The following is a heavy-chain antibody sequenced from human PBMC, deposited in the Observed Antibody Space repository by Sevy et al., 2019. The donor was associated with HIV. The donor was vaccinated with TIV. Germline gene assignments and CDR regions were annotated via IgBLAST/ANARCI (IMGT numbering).Heavy chain of an antibody. D-gene: IGHD6-13*01. CDR1: GGSFSGYY. J-gene: IGHJ6*02. Sequence: SETLSLTCAVYGGSFSGYYWSWIRQPPGKGLEWIGEINHSGSTNYNPSLKSRVTISVDTSKNQFSLKLSSVTAADTAVYYCARGALSRRIAAARVVTGGMDVWGQGTTVTVSS. CDR2: INHSGST. CDR3: ARGALSRRIAAARVVTGGMDV. V-gene: IGHV4-34*01.